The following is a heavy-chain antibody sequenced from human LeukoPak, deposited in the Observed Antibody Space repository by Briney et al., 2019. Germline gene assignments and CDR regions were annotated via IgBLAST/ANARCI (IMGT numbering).Heavy chain of an antibody. Sequence: SETLSLTRTVSGGSINSNYWSWIRQPPEKGLEWIGYISYSGSTNYNPSLKSRVTISLDTSKSQFSLNLNSVTAADTAVYYCARGRQVGNTGYYFDYWGQGTLVTVSS. V-gene: IGHV4-59*01. CDR1: GGSINSNY. D-gene: IGHD1-26*01. CDR3: ARGRQVGNTGYYFDY. CDR2: ISYSGST. J-gene: IGHJ4*02.